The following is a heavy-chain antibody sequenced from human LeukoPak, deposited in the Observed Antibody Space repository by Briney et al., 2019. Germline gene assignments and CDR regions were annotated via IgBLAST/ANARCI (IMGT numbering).Heavy chain of an antibody. CDR1: GFTFDDYA. V-gene: IGHV3-9*01. CDR2: ISWNSGSI. Sequence: GRSLRLSCAASGFTFDDYAMHWVRQAPGKGLEWVSGISWNSGSIGYADSVKGRFTISRDNAKNSLYPQMNSLRAEDTALYYCAKDSGSYPFDYWGQGTLVTVSS. J-gene: IGHJ4*02. CDR3: AKDSGSYPFDY. D-gene: IGHD1-26*01.